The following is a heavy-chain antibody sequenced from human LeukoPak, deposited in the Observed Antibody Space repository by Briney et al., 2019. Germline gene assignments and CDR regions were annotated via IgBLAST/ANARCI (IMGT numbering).Heavy chain of an antibody. CDR2: IYYSGST. CDR1: GGSISSSSYY. CDR3: ARHLPTGCSGGSCYDNDAFDI. Sequence: PSETLSLTCTVSGGSISSSSYYWGWIRQPPGKGLEWIGSIYYSGSTYHNPSLKSRVTISVDTSKNQFSLKLSSVTAADTAVYYCARHLPTGCSGGSCYDNDAFDIWGQGTMVTVSS. V-gene: IGHV4-39*01. D-gene: IGHD2-15*01. J-gene: IGHJ3*02.